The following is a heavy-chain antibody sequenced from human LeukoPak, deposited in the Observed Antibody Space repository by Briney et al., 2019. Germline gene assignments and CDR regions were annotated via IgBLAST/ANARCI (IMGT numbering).Heavy chain of an antibody. CDR2: ISSSSSYT. J-gene: IGHJ4*02. D-gene: IGHD6-19*01. CDR3: ARDRGSGWYLYYFDY. CDR1: GFTFSSFS. Sequence: GGSLRLSCAASGFTFSSFSMNWVRQAPGKGLEWVSYISSSSSYTNYADSVKGRFTISRDNAKNSLYLQMNSLRAEDTAVYHCARDRGSGWYLYYFDYWGQGTLVTVSS. V-gene: IGHV3-21*05.